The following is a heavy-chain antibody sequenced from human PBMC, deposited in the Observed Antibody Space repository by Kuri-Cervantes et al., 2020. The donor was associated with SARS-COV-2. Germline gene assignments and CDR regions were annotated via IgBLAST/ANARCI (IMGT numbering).Heavy chain of an antibody. D-gene: IGHD3-10*01. CDR2: IIPIFGTA. J-gene: IGHJ6*03. V-gene: IGHV1-69*05. Sequence: SVKVSCKVSGYTLTELSMHWVRQAPGQGLEWMGGIIPIFGTANYAQKFQGRVTITTDEPTSTAYMELSSLRSEDTAVYYCAIRVEKGVGDYYYYYYMDVWGKGTTVTVSS. CDR3: AIRVEKGVGDYYYYYYMDV. CDR1: GYTLTELS.